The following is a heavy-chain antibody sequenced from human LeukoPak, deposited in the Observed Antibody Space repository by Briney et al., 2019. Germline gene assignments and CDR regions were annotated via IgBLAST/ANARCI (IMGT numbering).Heavy chain of an antibody. D-gene: IGHD3-22*01. CDR1: GFTFDDYA. V-gene: IGHV3-9*01. J-gene: IGHJ3*02. CDR3: AKDSSGYLGALDAFDI. CDR2: ISWNSGSI. Sequence: GRSLRLSCAASGFTFDDYAMHWVRQAPGKGLESVSGISWNSGSIGYADSVKGRFTISRDNAKNSLYLQMNSLRAEDTVLYYCAKDSSGYLGALDAFDIWGQGTMVTVSS.